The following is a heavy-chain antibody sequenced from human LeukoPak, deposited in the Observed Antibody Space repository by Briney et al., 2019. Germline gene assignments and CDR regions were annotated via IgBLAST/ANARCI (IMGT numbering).Heavy chain of an antibody. Sequence: PSETLSLTCTVSGGSISSHYWSWIRQPPGKGLEWIGYTHYSGNINYSPSLKSRVTISGDTSQKQFSLNLSSVTAADTAVYYCARQNYYYDSSGYYSRFDYWGLGTLVTVSS. D-gene: IGHD3-22*01. CDR1: GGSISSHY. CDR3: ARQNYYYDSSGYYSRFDY. V-gene: IGHV4-59*08. CDR2: THYSGNI. J-gene: IGHJ4*02.